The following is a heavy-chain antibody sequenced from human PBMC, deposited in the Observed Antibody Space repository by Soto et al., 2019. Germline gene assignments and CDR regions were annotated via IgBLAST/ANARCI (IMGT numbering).Heavy chain of an antibody. Sequence: QVQLVESGGGVVQPGRSLRLSCAASGSTFSSYGMHWVRQAPGKGLEWVAVIWYDGSNKYYADSVKGRFTISRDNSKNTLYLQMNSLRAEDTGVYYCARDLHHYYYYMDVWGKGTTVTVSS. CDR2: IWYDGSNK. J-gene: IGHJ6*03. CDR3: ARDLHHYYYYMDV. CDR1: GSTFSSYG. V-gene: IGHV3-33*01.